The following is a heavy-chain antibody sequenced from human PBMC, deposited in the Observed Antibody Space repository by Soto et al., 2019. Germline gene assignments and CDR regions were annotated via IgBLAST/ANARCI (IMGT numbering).Heavy chain of an antibody. CDR2: IYRGGSA. V-gene: IGHV4-30-2*06. J-gene: IGHJ4*02. CDR3: ARGFLEWIYFGY. Sequence: PSETLSLTCAVSGGSISSGGYSWNWIRQSPGKGLEWIGYIYRGGSAYYNPSLKSRVTISVDRSKNQFSLKLSSVTAADTAVYYCARGFLEWIYFGYWGQGTLVTVSS. D-gene: IGHD3-3*01. CDR1: GGSISSGGYS.